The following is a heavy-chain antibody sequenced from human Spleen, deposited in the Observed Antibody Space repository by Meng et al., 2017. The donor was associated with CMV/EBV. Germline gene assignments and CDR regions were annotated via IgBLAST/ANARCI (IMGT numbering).Heavy chain of an antibody. CDR1: GGSFSGYY. D-gene: IGHD1-7*01. CDR3: AREGKGTRSSMDV. Sequence: SETLSLTCAVYGGSFSGYYWSWIRQPPGKGLEWIGEINHSGSTNYNPSLKSRVTISVDTSKNQFSLKLSSVTAADTAVYYCAREGKGTRSSMDVWGQGTTVTVSS. V-gene: IGHV4-34*01. CDR2: INHSGST. J-gene: IGHJ6*02.